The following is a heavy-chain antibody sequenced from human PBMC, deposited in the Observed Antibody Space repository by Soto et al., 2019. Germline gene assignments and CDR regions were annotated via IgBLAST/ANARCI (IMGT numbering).Heavy chain of an antibody. D-gene: IGHD2-21*01. J-gene: IGHJ6*03. V-gene: IGHV4-34*01. Sequence: SETLSLTCAVYGGSFSGYYWSWIRQPPGKGLEWIGEINHIGSTNYNPSLKSRVTISVDTSKNQFSLTLSSVTAADTATYYCGRGGISHWAYFYYMDVWDRGTTVTSP. CDR3: GRGGISHWAYFYYMDV. CDR1: GGSFSGYY. CDR2: INHIGST.